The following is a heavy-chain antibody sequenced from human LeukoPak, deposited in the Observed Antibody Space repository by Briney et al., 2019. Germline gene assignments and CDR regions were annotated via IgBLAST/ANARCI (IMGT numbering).Heavy chain of an antibody. V-gene: IGHV3-7*01. D-gene: IGHD6-13*01. Sequence: GGSLRLSCAASGFTFTTYWMSWVRQAPGKGLEWVATVNQDGNEKYYVDSVKGRFTIFRDNTKNSLSLQMNRLRVEDTAVYYCARGQQLVLWFDPWGQGTLVTVSS. J-gene: IGHJ5*02. CDR3: ARGQQLVLWFDP. CDR2: VNQDGNEK. CDR1: GFTFTTYW.